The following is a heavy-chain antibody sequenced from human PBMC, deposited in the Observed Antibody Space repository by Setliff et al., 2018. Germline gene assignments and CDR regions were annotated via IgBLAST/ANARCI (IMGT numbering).Heavy chain of an antibody. Sequence: GASVKVSCKASGGSFSNYAIIWVRQAPGQGPEWMGGIIPRYGSTNYAQGFQGRVTFTADESTATAYLHLSSLRSADTAVYYCARDALYNSYDINSYYGNWLDPWGQGTLVTVSS. J-gene: IGHJ5*02. CDR3: ARDALYNSYDINSYYGNWLDP. CDR1: GGSFSNYA. CDR2: IIPRYGST. V-gene: IGHV1-69*13. D-gene: IGHD3-10*01.